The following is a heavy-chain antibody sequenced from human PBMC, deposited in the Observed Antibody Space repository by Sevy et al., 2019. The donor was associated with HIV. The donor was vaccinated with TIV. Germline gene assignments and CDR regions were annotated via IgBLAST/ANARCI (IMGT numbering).Heavy chain of an antibody. D-gene: IGHD6-19*01. V-gene: IGHV3-30*02. CDR1: GFTFSSYG. CDR3: AKGPIAVAGNGSNWFDP. Sequence: GGSLRLSCAASGFTFSSYGMHWVRQAPGKGLEWVAFIRYDGSNKYYADSVKGRFTISRDNSKNTLYLQMNSLRAEDTAVYYCAKGPIAVAGNGSNWFDPWGQGTLVTVSS. CDR2: IRYDGSNK. J-gene: IGHJ5*02.